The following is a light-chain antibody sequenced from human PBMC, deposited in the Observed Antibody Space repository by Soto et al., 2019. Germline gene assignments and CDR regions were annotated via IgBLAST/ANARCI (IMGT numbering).Light chain of an antibody. CDR1: RSVSSY. V-gene: IGKV3-11*01. Sequence: EIVLTQSPSTLSLSPGERATLSCRASRSVSSYLAWYQQKPGQAPRLLIYDASNRATGIPARFSGSGSGTEFTLTISSLEPEDFAVYYCQQRGNWPPWTFGQGTKVEIK. CDR3: QQRGNWPPWT. J-gene: IGKJ1*01. CDR2: DAS.